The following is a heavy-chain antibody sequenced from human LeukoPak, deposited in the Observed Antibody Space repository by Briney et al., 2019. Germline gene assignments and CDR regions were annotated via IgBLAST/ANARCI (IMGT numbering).Heavy chain of an antibody. CDR3: AMGLTAHFDY. CDR1: GFTMPRFW. J-gene: IGHJ4*02. CDR2: VSGDGSYT. Sequence: GGSLRLSCAASGFTMPRFWMHWVRQAPGKGLVWVSRVSGDGSYTDYADSVKGRFTMSRDNANNMLYLQMNSLRAEDTAVYYCAMGLTAHFDYWGQGTLVTVSS. V-gene: IGHV3-74*01. D-gene: IGHD7-27*01.